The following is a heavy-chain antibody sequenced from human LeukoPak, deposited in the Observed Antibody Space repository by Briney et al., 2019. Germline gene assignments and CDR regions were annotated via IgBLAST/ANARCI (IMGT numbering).Heavy chain of an antibody. CDR3: ARERDDYGAYRRSYFDS. Sequence: ASVKVSCKASGYTFPSYNINWVRQAPGQGLEWMGWITGYNGTTNYAQKFQGRITMTTDTSTTTAYMELRTLKSDDTAVYYCARERDDYGAYRRSYFDSWGQGALVTVSS. D-gene: IGHD4-17*01. V-gene: IGHV1-18*01. J-gene: IGHJ4*02. CDR1: GYTFPSYN. CDR2: ITGYNGTT.